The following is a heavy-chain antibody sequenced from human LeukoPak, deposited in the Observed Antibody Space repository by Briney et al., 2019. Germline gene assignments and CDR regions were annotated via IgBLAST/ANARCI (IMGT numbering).Heavy chain of an antibody. V-gene: IGHV3-7*01. CDR2: IKQDGSEK. CDR3: ARDSKAVAVDFDY. CDR1: RFTFSRYW. J-gene: IGHJ4*02. D-gene: IGHD6-19*01. Sequence: GGSLRLSCAPSRFTFSRYWMTWVRQAPGKGLEWVANIKQDGSEKNYVDSVKGRFTISRDNAKNSLYLQMNSLRAEDTAVYYCARDSKAVAVDFDYWGQGTLVTVST.